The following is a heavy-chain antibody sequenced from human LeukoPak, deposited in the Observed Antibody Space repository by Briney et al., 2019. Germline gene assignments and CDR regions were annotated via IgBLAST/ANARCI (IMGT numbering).Heavy chain of an antibody. J-gene: IGHJ4*02. Sequence: PSETLSLTCTVSGVSISSYYWSWVRQPPGKGLEWIGYIYYSGSTNSNPSLESRVTISVDTSKNQFSLKLSSVTAAGTAVYYCARHGGSYSYDFWGQGTLVTVSS. D-gene: IGHD1-26*01. V-gene: IGHV4-59*08. CDR1: GVSISSYY. CDR2: IYYSGST. CDR3: ARHGGSYSYDF.